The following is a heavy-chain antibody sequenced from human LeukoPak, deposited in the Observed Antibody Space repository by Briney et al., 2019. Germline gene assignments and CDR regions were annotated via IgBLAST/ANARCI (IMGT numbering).Heavy chain of an antibody. CDR1: GGSISSSSYY. D-gene: IGHD3-22*01. CDR2: IYYSGST. CDR3: ATGNYYDSSGYYYVI. V-gene: IGHV4-39*07. J-gene: IGHJ3*02. Sequence: PSETLSLTCTVSGGSISSSSYYWGWIRQPPGKGLEWIGSIYYSGSTYYNPSLKSRVTISVDTSKNQFSLKLSSVTAADTAVYYCATGNYYDSSGYYYVIWGQGKMVTVSS.